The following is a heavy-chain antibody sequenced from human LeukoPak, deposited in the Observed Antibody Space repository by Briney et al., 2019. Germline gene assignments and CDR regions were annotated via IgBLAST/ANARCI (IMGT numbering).Heavy chain of an antibody. V-gene: IGHV3-9*01. CDR2: ISWNSGSI. D-gene: IGHD3-10*01. CDR3: AKDRCEELEYCYFDY. J-gene: IGHJ4*02. CDR1: GFTFDDYA. Sequence: GGSLRLSCAASGFTFDDYAMHWVRQAPGKGLEWVSGISWNSGSIGYADSVKGRFTISRDNSKNTLYLQMNSLRAEDTAVYYCAKDRCEELEYCYFDYWGQGTLVTVSS.